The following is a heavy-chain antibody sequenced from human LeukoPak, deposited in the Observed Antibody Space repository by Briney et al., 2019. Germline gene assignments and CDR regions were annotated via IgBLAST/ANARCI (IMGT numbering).Heavy chain of an antibody. Sequence: GGSLRLSCAASGFTFSNAWMSWVRQAPGKGLEWVAVISYDGSNKYYADSVKGRFTISRDNSKNTLYLQMNSLRAEDTAVYYCARDLRHARIAVAGRPQAYYYYYGMDVWGQGTTVTVSS. CDR1: GFTFSNAW. D-gene: IGHD6-19*01. J-gene: IGHJ6*02. CDR3: ARDLRHARIAVAGRPQAYYYYYGMDV. CDR2: ISYDGSNK. V-gene: IGHV3-30-3*01.